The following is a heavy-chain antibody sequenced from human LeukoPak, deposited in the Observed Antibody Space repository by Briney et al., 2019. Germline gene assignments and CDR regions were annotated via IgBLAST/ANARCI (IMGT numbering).Heavy chain of an antibody. J-gene: IGHJ5*02. D-gene: IGHD3-10*01. CDR1: GGSLSNYY. Sequence: SETLSLTCAVYGGSLSNYYWSWIRQPPGKGLERIGEITHSGSTKFNPSLKSRVTILVDMSKSQFSLELRSVTAADTAVYYCARGPASGSEFAWFGPSGQGTLGTVSP. CDR3: ARGPASGSEFAWFGP. CDR2: ITHSGST. V-gene: IGHV4-34*01.